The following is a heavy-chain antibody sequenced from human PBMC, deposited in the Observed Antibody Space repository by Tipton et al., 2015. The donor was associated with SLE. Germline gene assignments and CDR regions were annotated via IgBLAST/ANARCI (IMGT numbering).Heavy chain of an antibody. CDR1: GFSISAYY. V-gene: IGHV3-7*03. J-gene: IGHJ3*01. CDR3: ARSYCSGGRCNSKAFDV. CDR2: INRDGGDK. D-gene: IGHD2-15*01. Sequence: SLRLSCDASGFSISAYYMSWVRQAPGKGLEWVANINRDGGDKHYVDSVRGRFTITKDNANNLLYLHMNSLRADDTAVYHCARSYCSGGRCNSKAFDVWGQGTMVTVSS.